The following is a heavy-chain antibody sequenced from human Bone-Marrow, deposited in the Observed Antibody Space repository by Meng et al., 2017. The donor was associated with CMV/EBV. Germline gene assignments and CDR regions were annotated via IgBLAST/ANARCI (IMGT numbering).Heavy chain of an antibody. V-gene: IGHV3-7*01. CDR1: GFPFSSPS. Sequence: GGSLRLSFAAPGFPFSSPSMTWVRQAPGKGLEGVANIKPDGNEKSYVDSVKGRFTISRDNAKTSLYLQMNSLRGEDTAVYFCARMGLRFLEWSDWGQGTPVTVSS. CDR2: IKPDGNEK. CDR3: ARMGLRFLEWSD. J-gene: IGHJ4*02. D-gene: IGHD3-3*01.